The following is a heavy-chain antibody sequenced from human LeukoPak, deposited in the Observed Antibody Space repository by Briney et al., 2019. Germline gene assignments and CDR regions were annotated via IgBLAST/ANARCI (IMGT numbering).Heavy chain of an antibody. V-gene: IGHV1-18*04. D-gene: IGHD3-9*01. CDR3: ARDLDYDILTGYYNWWFDP. CDR1: GYTFTSYG. Sequence: GASVKVSRKASGYTFTSYGISWVRQAPGQGLEWMGWISAYNGNTNYAQKLQGRVTMTTDTSTSTAYMELRSLRSDDTAVYYCARDLDYDILTGYYNWWFDPWGQGTLVTVSS. CDR2: ISAYNGNT. J-gene: IGHJ5*02.